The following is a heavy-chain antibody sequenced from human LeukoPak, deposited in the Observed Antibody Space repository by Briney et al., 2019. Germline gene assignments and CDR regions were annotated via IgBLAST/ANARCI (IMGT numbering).Heavy chain of an antibody. CDR3: ARRSSRYFGSRSYRKYYFDY. CDR2: IYTSGST. CDR1: GGSISSYY. J-gene: IGHJ4*02. Sequence: PSETLSLTCTVSGGSISSYYWSWIRQPAGKGLEWIGRIYTSGSTNYNPSLKSRVTMSVDTSKNQFSLKLSSVTAADTAVYYCARRSSRYFGSRSYRKYYFDYWGQGTLVIVSS. V-gene: IGHV4-4*07. D-gene: IGHD3-10*01.